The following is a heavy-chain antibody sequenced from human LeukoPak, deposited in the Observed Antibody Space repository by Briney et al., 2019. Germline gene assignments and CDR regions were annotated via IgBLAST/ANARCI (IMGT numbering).Heavy chain of an antibody. J-gene: IGHJ3*02. Sequence: SQTLSLTCTVSGGSISSGSYYWSWIRQPAGKGLEWIGRIYTSGSTNYNPSLKSRVTISVDTSKNQFSLKLSSVTAADTAVYYCARGYCSSTSCYRDAFDIWGQGTMVTVSS. CDR2: IYTSGST. D-gene: IGHD2-2*01. V-gene: IGHV4-61*02. CDR1: GGSISSGSYY. CDR3: ARGYCSSTSCYRDAFDI.